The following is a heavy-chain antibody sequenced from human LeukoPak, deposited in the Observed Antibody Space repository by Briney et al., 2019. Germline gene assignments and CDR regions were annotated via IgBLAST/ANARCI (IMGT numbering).Heavy chain of an antibody. V-gene: IGHV3-30*02. D-gene: IGHD4-17*01. CDR2: IRYDGSNK. CDR1: GFTFSSYG. Sequence: GGSLRLSRAASGFTFSSYGMHWDRQAPGKGLEWVAFIRYDGSNKYYADSVKGRFTISRDNSKNTLYLQMNSPRAEDTAVYYCAKESDYGDFPGDWGQGTLVTVSS. J-gene: IGHJ4*02. CDR3: AKESDYGDFPGD.